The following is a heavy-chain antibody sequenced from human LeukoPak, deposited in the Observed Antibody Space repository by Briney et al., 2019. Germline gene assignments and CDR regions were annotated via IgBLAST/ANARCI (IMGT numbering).Heavy chain of an antibody. V-gene: IGHV3-23*01. J-gene: IGHJ4*02. CDR2: ISSSGGST. CDR3: ARAGPYYLDY. D-gene: IGHD6-19*01. CDR1: GFTFSSYA. Sequence: GGSLRLSCAASGFTFSSYAMGWVRQAPGKGLECISTISSSGGSTYYMDSVKGRFTISRDNSKNTLYLQMNSLRAEDTAVYFCARAGPYYLDYWGQGTLVTVSP.